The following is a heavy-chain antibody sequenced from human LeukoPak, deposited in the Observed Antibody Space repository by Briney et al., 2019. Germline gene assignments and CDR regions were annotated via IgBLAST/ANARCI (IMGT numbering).Heavy chain of an antibody. V-gene: IGHV4-59*08. CDR2: IYYSGTT. J-gene: IGHJ4*02. Sequence: SDTLSLTCTVSGGSISTYYWTWIRQPPGEGLEWIGCIYYSGTTHYNPSLKSRVTISVDTSKNQFSLNLSSVTAADTAVYYCARRVTGRGAYYFDYWDQGTLVTVSS. CDR1: GGSISTYY. CDR3: ARRVTGRGAYYFDY. D-gene: IGHD1-14*01.